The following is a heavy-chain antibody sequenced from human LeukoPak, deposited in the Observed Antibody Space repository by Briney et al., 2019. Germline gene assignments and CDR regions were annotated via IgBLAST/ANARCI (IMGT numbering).Heavy chain of an antibody. CDR2: IYHSGSA. D-gene: IGHD6-6*01. CDR3: ERHPRITVRPYYCYYMDV. J-gene: IGHJ6*03. Sequence: SETLSLTCSVSGGSLYVYYWSWIRQPPGKGLEWIGFIYHSGSANHNPSLKSRATLSVETAKNQIYLRMTSVTAADTAVYYCERHPRITVRPYYCYYMDVWGRGTTVTVSS. CDR1: GGSLYVYY. V-gene: IGHV4-59*08.